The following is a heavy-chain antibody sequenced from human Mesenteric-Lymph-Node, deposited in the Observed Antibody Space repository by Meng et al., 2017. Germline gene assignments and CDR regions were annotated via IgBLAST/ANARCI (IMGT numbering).Heavy chain of an antibody. CDR1: GDSISSGEYF. D-gene: IGHD2-2*01. Sequence: VQSQDSAPGRVKPPHTLSLTCIVSGDSISSGEYFWSWIRQPPGKGLEWIGYMDYRGSTFYNPSLKSRVTISVDTSKNQFSLKLSSVTAADTAVYFCARGELLWDYWGQGTLVTVSS. CDR2: MDYRGST. CDR3: ARGELLWDY. J-gene: IGHJ4*02. V-gene: IGHV4-30-4*01.